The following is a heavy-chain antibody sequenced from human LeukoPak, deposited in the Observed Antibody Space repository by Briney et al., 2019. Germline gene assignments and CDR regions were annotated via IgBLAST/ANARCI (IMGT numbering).Heavy chain of an antibody. Sequence: PSETLSLTCAVYGGSFSGYYWSWIRRPPGKGLEWIGEINHSGSTNYNPSLKSRVTISVDTSKNQFSLKLSSVTAADTAVYYCARMSYTYCGGDCYQYYFDYWGQGILVTVSS. V-gene: IGHV4-34*01. CDR2: INHSGST. J-gene: IGHJ4*02. CDR1: GGSFSGYY. CDR3: ARMSYTYCGGDCYQYYFDY. D-gene: IGHD2-21*02.